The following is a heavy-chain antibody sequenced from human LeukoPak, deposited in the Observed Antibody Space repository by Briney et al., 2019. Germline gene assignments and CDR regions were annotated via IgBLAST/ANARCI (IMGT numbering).Heavy chain of an antibody. J-gene: IGHJ3*02. D-gene: IGHD5-12*01. Sequence: PSQTLSLTCTVSGGSISSGDYYWSWIRQPPGKGLEWIGYIYYSGSTYYNPSLKSRVTISVDTSKNQFSLKLSSVTAADTAVYYRAREVATDNGAFDIWGQGTMVTVSS. CDR3: AREVATDNGAFDI. V-gene: IGHV4-30-4*01. CDR1: GGSISSGDYY. CDR2: IYYSGST.